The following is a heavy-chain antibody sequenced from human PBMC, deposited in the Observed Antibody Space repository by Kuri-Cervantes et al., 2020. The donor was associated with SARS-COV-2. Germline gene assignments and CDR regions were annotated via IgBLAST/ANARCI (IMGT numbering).Heavy chain of an antibody. Sequence: SETLSLTCTVSGGSISSGGYYWSWIRQSPGKGLEWIGYIYYSGSTYYNPSLKSRVTISVDTSKNQFSLKLSSVTAADTAVYYCARGGSTRSLDYWGQGTLVTVSS. CDR2: IYYSGST. V-gene: IGHV4-30-2*06. CDR1: GGSISSGGYY. CDR3: ARGGSTRSLDY. D-gene: IGHD2-2*01. J-gene: IGHJ4*02.